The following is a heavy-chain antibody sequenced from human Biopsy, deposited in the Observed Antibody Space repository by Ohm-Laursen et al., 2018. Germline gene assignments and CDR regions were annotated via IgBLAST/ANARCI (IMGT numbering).Heavy chain of an antibody. V-gene: IGHV4-61*01. CDR2: IYSRGST. CDR1: GYSIIPSGPEN. Sequence: PSETLSLTCTLSGYSIIPSGPENWSWIRQPPGQGLQYIGFIYSRGSTNYSPSLKSRVTILLDTSKNQFSLKLSSVTVADTAVYYCARVEDCSGDNCPRLAFDLWGQGTTVIVSS. CDR3: ARVEDCSGDNCPRLAFDL. J-gene: IGHJ3*01. D-gene: IGHD2-15*01.